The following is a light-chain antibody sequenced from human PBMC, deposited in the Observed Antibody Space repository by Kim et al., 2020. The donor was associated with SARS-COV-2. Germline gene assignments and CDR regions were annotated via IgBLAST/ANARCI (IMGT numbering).Light chain of an antibody. CDR1: QSVSSY. CDR3: QQRSNWPLT. CDR2: DAS. J-gene: IGKJ4*01. Sequence: SLSPGERPTRSCRASQSVSSYLAWYQQKPGQAPRLLIYDASNRATGIPARFSGSGSGTDFTLTISSLEPEDFAVYYCQQRSNWPLTFGGGTKVEI. V-gene: IGKV3-11*01.